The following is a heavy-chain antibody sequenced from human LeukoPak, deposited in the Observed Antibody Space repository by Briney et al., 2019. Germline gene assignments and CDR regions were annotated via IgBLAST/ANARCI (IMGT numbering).Heavy chain of an antibody. CDR1: GFTFTSSA. V-gene: IGHV1-58*02. CDR3: AAFGTFSGSYQNFDY. CDR2: IVVGSGNT. Sequence: GTSVKVSCKASGFTFTSSAMQWVRQARGQRLEWIGWIVVGSGNTSYAQKFQERVTITRDMSTSTAYMELSSLRSEDTAVYYCAAFGTFSGSYQNFDYWGQGTLVTVSS. D-gene: IGHD1-26*01. J-gene: IGHJ4*02.